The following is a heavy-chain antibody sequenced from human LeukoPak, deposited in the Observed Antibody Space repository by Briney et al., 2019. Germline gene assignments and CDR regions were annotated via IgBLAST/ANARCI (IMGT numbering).Heavy chain of an antibody. V-gene: IGHV3-21*01. Sequence: GGSLRLSCAASGFTFSDYYMSWVRQAPGKGLEWVSSISSSSSYIYYADSVKGRFTISRDNAKNSLYLQMNSLRAEDTAVYYCARGYCSGGSCYRKNDYWGQGTLVTVSS. CDR3: ARGYCSGGSCYRKNDY. J-gene: IGHJ4*02. CDR2: ISSSSSYI. D-gene: IGHD2-15*01. CDR1: GFTFSDYY.